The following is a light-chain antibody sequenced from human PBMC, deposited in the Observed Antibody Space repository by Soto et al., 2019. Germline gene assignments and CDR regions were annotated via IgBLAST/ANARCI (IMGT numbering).Light chain of an antibody. CDR2: DVS. V-gene: IGLV2-14*01. J-gene: IGLJ1*01. CDR1: SSYVGGYNY. CDR3: CSFTSSITSV. Sequence: QSALTQPASVSGSPGQSITISCTGTSSYVGGYNYVSWYQQHPGKAPKLMIYDVSNRPSGVSNRFSGSKSGSTASLTISGLQAEDEADYYCCSFTSSITSVFGTGTKLTVL.